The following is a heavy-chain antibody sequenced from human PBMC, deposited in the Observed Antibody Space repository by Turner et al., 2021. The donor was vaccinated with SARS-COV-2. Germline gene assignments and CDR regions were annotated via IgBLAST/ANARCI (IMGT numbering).Heavy chain of an antibody. J-gene: IGHJ4*02. CDR3: ASPDTAMVTWPQGFDY. CDR1: DGSISSSSYY. CDR2: IYYSGST. V-gene: IGHV4-39*01. Sequence: QLQLQGSGQGLVTPSETRSRPWSVSDGSISSSSYYFGGIRQPPGKGLEWSGRIYYSGSTYYNPSHKSRVTISVDTSKNQFSLKLSTVTAADTAVYYCASPDTAMVTWPQGFDYWGQGTLVTVSS. D-gene: IGHD5-18*01.